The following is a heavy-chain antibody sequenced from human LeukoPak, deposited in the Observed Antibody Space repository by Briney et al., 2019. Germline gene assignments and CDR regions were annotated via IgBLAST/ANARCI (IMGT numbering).Heavy chain of an antibody. CDR2: ISGGGGST. J-gene: IGHJ6*02. Sequence: GGSLRLSCAASGFTFSNYAMAWVRQAPGKGLEWVSVISGGGGSTYYADSVKGRFTISRDNSKNTLYLQMNSLRAEDTAVYSCAKSQSSGPFYYYYGLDVWGQGTTVTVSS. CDR3: AKSQSSGPFYYYYGLDV. D-gene: IGHD6-19*01. CDR1: GFTFSNYA. V-gene: IGHV3-23*01.